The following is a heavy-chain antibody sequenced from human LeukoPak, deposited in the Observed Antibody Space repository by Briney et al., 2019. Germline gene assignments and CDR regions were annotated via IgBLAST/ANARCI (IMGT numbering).Heavy chain of an antibody. CDR2: IRNDGSHK. D-gene: IGHD2-2*01. CDR3: VKDRRTEAYGMEV. Sequence: GGSLRLSCAASGFTFSTYWMSWVRQAPGKGLEWVAVIRNDGSHKYYGDSVQGRFTISRDNSWNTLYLQINSLRPEDTAVCYCVKDRRTEAYGMEVWGQGTTVTVSS. J-gene: IGHJ6*02. CDR1: GFTFSTYW. V-gene: IGHV3-30*18.